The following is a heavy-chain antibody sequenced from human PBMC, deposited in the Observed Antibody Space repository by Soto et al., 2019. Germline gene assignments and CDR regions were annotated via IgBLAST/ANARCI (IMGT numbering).Heavy chain of an antibody. V-gene: IGHV2-5*01. J-gene: IGHJ4*02. CDR2: IYWNDDK. CDR1: GFSLSTSGVG. D-gene: IGHD3-22*01. Sequence: QITLKESGPTLVKPTQTLTLTCTFSGFSLSTSGVGVGWIRQPPGKALEWLALIYWNDDKRYSPSLKSRLTITKDTSKNQVVLTMTNMDPVDTATYYCAHRGYYYDSSGYYLGYWGQLTLVTVSS. CDR3: AHRGYYYDSSGYYLGY.